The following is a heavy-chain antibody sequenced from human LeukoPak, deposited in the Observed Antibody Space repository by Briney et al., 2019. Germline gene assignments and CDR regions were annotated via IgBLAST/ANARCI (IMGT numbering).Heavy chain of an antibody. CDR3: ARSPNSGYDAYFDY. CDR2: ISYDGWIK. CDR1: RFTFSSYA. J-gene: IGHJ4*02. D-gene: IGHD5-12*01. V-gene: IGHV3-30*04. Sequence: GRPLRLSCEASRFTFSSYATHWVRQAPGKGLEWVAVISYDGWIKYYAESVKGRITISRDNAKNTLSLQMNSLRPEDTSIYYCARSPNSGYDAYFDYWGQGTLVTVSS.